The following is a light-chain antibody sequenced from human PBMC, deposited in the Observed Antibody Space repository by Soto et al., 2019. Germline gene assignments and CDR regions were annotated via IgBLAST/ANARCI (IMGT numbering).Light chain of an antibody. V-gene: IGLV1-47*01. CDR1: RSNIGRNF. Sequence: QSVLTQPPSVSGTPGQRVSISCSGSRSNIGRNFVYWYQHLPGTAPKLLIQRNNERPSGVPDRFSGSKSGTSVSLAISGLRSEDEATYCPAWDDTRNGQVFGGGTKLTVL. J-gene: IGLJ3*02. CDR2: RNN. CDR3: PAWDDTRNGQV.